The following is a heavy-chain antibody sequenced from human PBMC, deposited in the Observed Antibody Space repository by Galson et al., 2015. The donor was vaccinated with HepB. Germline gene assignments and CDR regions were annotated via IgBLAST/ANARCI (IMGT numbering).Heavy chain of an antibody. J-gene: IGHJ5*02. Sequence: SLRLSCAASGFTFSSYGMHWVRQAPGKGLEWVAVIWYDGSNKYYADSVKGRFTISRDNSKNTLYLQMNSLRAEDTAVYYCARDPRYCSSTSCYLGGWFDPWGQGTLVTVSS. V-gene: IGHV3-33*01. CDR3: ARDPRYCSSTSCYLGGWFDP. CDR1: GFTFSSYG. D-gene: IGHD2-2*01. CDR2: IWYDGSNK.